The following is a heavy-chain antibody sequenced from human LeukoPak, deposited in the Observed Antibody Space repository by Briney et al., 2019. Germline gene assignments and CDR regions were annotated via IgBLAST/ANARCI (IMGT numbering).Heavy chain of an antibody. J-gene: IGHJ4*02. Sequence: ASVKVSCKTSGYTFTDYYIHWVRQAPGQGLEWMGWINPNSGEANSAQKFQGRVTMTGDTSISTAYMELRRVTSDDTAVYYCARDRDYSNTERGFDYWGQGTLVTVSS. V-gene: IGHV1-2*02. CDR3: ARDRDYSNTERGFDY. CDR2: INPNSGEA. CDR1: GYTFTDYY. D-gene: IGHD4-11*01.